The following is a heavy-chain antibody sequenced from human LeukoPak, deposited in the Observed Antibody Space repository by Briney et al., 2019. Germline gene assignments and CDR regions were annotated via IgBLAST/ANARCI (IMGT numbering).Heavy chain of an antibody. Sequence: GGSLRLSCAASGFTFSSYWMSWVRQAPGKGLAWVANIKQDGSEKYYVDSVKGRFTISRDNAKNSLYLQMNSLRAEDTAVYYCVAYYDILTGYKYWGQGTLVTVSS. J-gene: IGHJ4*02. V-gene: IGHV3-7*01. CDR1: GFTFSSYW. D-gene: IGHD3-9*01. CDR2: IKQDGSEK. CDR3: VAYYDILTGYKY.